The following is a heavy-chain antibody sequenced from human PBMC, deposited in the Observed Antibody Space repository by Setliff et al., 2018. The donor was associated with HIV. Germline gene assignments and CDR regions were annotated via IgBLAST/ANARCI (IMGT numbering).Heavy chain of an antibody. J-gene: IGHJ6*03. CDR3: ARRAGHTNYFYYMDV. V-gene: IGHV1-69*10. Sequence: SVKVSCKSSGGSFSSYAISWVRQAPGQGLEWMGGIIPILGSANYAQKFQGRVTITADKSTSTAYMELSSLRSEDTAVYYCARRAGHTNYFYYMDVWGKGTTVTVSS. D-gene: IGHD6-19*01. CDR2: IIPILGSA. CDR1: GGSFSSYA.